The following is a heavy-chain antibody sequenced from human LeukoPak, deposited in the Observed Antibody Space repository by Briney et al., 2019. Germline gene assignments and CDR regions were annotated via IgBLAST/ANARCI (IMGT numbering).Heavy chain of an antibody. Sequence: ASVKFSCKASGYTFSGHYMHWVRQAPGQGLEWMGWSSPNGADTDYAQRFQGRVTMTTDTSISTAYMELSRLRSDDTAVYYCARAAIAVAGDYHYHYMDVWGKGTTITVSS. V-gene: IGHV1-2*02. CDR3: ARAAIAVAGDYHYHYMDV. J-gene: IGHJ6*03. D-gene: IGHD6-19*01. CDR1: GYTFSGHY. CDR2: SSPNGADT.